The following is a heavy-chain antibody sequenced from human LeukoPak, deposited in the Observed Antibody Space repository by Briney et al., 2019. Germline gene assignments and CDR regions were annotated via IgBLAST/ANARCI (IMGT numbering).Heavy chain of an antibody. CDR2: IKRKSEGGTT. J-gene: IGHJ5*02. D-gene: IGHD3-3*01. V-gene: IGHV3-15*01. CDR3: STDEWS. Sequence: GGSLRLSCAASGFTFSNGWMSWVRQAPGKGLELVGRIKRKSEGGTTDYAAPVKGRFTISRDDSKNTLYLQMNSLKIEDTAVYYCSTDEWSWGQGTLVTVSS. CDR1: GFTFSNGW.